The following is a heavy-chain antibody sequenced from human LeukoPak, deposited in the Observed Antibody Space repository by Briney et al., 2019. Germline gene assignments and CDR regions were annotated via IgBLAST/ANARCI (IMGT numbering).Heavy chain of an antibody. Sequence: NASETLSLTCTVSGVSISSYYWSWIRQPAGKGLEWIGRIYTSGSTNYNPSLKSRVTMSVDTSKNQFSLKLSSVTAADTAVYYCAKNGQSGFSFDPWGQGTLVTVSS. CDR3: AKNGQSGFSFDP. CDR1: GVSISSYY. CDR2: IYTSGST. D-gene: IGHD2-8*01. V-gene: IGHV4-4*07. J-gene: IGHJ5*02.